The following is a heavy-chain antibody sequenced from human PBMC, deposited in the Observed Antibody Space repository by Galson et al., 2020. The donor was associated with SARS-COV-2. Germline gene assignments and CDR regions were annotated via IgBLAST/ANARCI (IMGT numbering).Heavy chain of an antibody. CDR1: AYSVSTTNY. V-gene: IGHV4-38-2*02. CDR3: ARQGVNMIVLVTVPGWYFDL. J-gene: IGHJ2*01. D-gene: IGHD3-22*01. Sequence: SETLSLTCTVSAYSVSTTNYWGWVRQPPGRGLEWIGSVYPSGTTYYNPSLKSRVTLSVDTSKNQFSLRLDSVTAADTALYYCARQGVNMIVLVTVPGWYFDLWGRGTLVTVSS. CDR2: VYPSGTT.